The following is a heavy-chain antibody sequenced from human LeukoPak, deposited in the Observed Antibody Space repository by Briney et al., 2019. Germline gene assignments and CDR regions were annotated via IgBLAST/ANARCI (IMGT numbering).Heavy chain of an antibody. Sequence: GSLSLSCAASGFTFSNYGMHWVRQAPGKGLEWVVVISYDGSNKYYTDSVKGRFTISRDNSKNTLYLQLNSLRPEDTAVYYCAKQGDSGHYFDYWSQGTLVTVSS. CDR3: AKQGDSGHYFDY. J-gene: IGHJ4*02. CDR1: GFTFSNYG. CDR2: ISYDGSNK. V-gene: IGHV3-30*18. D-gene: IGHD4-17*01.